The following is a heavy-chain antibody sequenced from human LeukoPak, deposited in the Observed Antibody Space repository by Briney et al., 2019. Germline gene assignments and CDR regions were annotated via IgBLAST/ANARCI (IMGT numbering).Heavy chain of an antibody. CDR2: ISATDGST. Sequence: GGSLRLSCEASGFTLASYAMTWVRQAPGQGLEWVSSISATDGSTYYAYSVRGRFSISRDNTKNTLFLQMSSLRAEDTALYYCVACSSASCYGDRFDPWGQGTLVTVSS. J-gene: IGHJ5*02. CDR1: GFTLASYA. CDR3: VACSSASCYGDRFDP. D-gene: IGHD2-2*01. V-gene: IGHV3-23*01.